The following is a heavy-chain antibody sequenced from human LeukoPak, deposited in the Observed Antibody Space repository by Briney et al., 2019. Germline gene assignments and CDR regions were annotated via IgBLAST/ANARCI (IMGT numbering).Heavy chain of an antibody. V-gene: IGHV3-21*01. Sequence: PGGSLRLSCAASGFTFSSYSMNWVRQAPGKGLEWVSSISSSSSYIYYADSVKGRFTISRDNAKNSLYLQMNSLKAEDTAVYYRARLQPLYGDYALDYWGQGTLVTVSS. CDR1: GFTFSSYS. J-gene: IGHJ4*02. CDR3: ARLQPLYGDYALDY. CDR2: ISSSSSYI. D-gene: IGHD4-17*01.